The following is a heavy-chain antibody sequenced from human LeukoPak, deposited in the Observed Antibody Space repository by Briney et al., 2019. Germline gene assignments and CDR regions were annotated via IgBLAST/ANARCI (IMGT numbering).Heavy chain of an antibody. CDR1: GAPISSGSYS. V-gene: IGHV4-30-2*01. CDR2: IYHSGST. CDR3: ARSGYYTVGTFDI. J-gene: IGHJ3*02. D-gene: IGHD3/OR15-3a*01. Sequence: SQTLSLTCAVSGAPISSGSYSWSWIRQPPGKGLEWFGYIYHSGSTYDNPSLSSRVTISVDRSKNQFSLKLSSVTAADTAVYYCARSGYYTVGTFDIWGQGTMVTVSS.